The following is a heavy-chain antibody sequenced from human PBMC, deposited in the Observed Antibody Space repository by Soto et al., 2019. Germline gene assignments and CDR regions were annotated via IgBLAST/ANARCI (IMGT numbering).Heavy chain of an antibody. CDR3: ARDQDSGSYNAFDI. Sequence: GESLKISCAASGFTFSSYGMHWVRQAPGKGLEWVAVIWYDGSNKYYADSVKGRFTISRDNSKNTLYLQMNSLRAEDTAVYYCARDQDSGSYNAFDIWGQGTMVTVS. V-gene: IGHV3-33*01. CDR1: GFTFSSYG. D-gene: IGHD1-26*01. J-gene: IGHJ3*02. CDR2: IWYDGSNK.